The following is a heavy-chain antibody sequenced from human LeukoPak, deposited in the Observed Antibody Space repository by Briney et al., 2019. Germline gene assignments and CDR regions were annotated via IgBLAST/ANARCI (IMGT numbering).Heavy chain of an antibody. CDR2: FSASDGSR. J-gene: IGHJ4*02. Sequence: GGSLRLSCEASGFSFSSYGMSWVRQAPGEGLEWVSGFSASDGSRYYADSVKGRFTISRDNSKNTLYLQMNSLRAEDTAVYYCATYYYDSSGYQPPGYWGQGTLVTVSS. CDR1: GFSFSSYG. CDR3: ATYYYDSSGYQPPGY. V-gene: IGHV3-23*01. D-gene: IGHD3-22*01.